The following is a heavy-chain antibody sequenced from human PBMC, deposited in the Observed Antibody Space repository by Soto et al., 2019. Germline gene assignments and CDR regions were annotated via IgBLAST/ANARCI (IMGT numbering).Heavy chain of an antibody. D-gene: IGHD3-3*01. CDR1: GFPVSSNY. CDR2: ISYDGSYK. J-gene: IGHJ4*02. Sequence: GGSLRLSCAASGFPVSSNYMSWVRQAPGKGLEWVAVISYDGSYKYYADSVKGRFTISRDNSMNTVNLQMNSLRAEDTAVYYCAKAGYYASSTYLELDHWGQGTLVTVSS. V-gene: IGHV3-30*18. CDR3: AKAGYYASSTYLELDH.